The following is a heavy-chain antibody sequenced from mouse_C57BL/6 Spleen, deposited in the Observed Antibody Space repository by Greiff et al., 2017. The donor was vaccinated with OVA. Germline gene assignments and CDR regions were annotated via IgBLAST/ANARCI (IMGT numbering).Heavy chain of an antibody. J-gene: IGHJ4*01. D-gene: IGHD3-2*02. Sequence: VKLKESGAELVKPGASVKISCKASGYAFSSYWMNWVKQRPGKGLEWIGQIYPGAGVTNYNGKFKGKATLTADKSSSTAYMQLSSLTSEDSAVYFCARRAAQAAAMDYRGQGTSGTVSS. CDR3: ARRAAQAAAMDY. CDR1: GYAFSSYW. CDR2: IYPGAGVT. V-gene: IGHV1-80*01.